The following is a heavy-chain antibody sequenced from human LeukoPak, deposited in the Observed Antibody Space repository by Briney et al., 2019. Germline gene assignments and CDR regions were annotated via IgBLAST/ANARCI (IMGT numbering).Heavy chain of an antibody. D-gene: IGHD5-12*01. J-gene: IGHJ3*02. CDR2: ISTNGGST. Sequence: GGSLRLSCSASGYTFSFDAMHWGRQAPGKGLEYVSGISTNGGSTYYADSVKGRFTISRDNSNNPLYLQMSSLRAEDTAVYSCVNVLSSSVATFPPDAFDIWGQGTMVTVSS. V-gene: IGHV3-64D*06. CDR3: VNVLSSSVATFPPDAFDI. CDR1: GYTFSFDA.